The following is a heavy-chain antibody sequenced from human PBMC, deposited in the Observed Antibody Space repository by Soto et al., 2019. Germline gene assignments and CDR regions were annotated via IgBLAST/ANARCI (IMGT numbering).Heavy chain of an antibody. D-gene: IGHD3-3*01. CDR3: ARGFFRPTSTPNFAS. CDR2: INPVDSDT. Sequence: GESLKVSCNGSGYSSTSYWIGWVRQMPGKGLEWMGIINPVDSDTRYSPSFQGQVTISVDKSITTAYLQWSSLKASDTAMYYCARGFFRPTSTPNFASWAVATL. J-gene: IGHJ4*02. V-gene: IGHV5-51*01. CDR1: GYSSTSYW.